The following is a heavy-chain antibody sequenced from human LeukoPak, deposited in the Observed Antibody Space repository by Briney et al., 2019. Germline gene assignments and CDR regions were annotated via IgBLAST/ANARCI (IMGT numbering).Heavy chain of an antibody. CDR2: IYYSGST. CDR3: VSGYEEPNWFDP. D-gene: IGHD3-22*01. J-gene: IGHJ5*02. Sequence: SETLSLTCTVSGGSISSYYWSWIRQPPGKGLEWIGYIYYSGSTNYNPSLKSRVTISVDTSKNQFSLKLSSVTAADTAVYYCVSGYEEPNWFDPWGQGTLVTVSS. CDR1: GGSISSYY. V-gene: IGHV4-59*08.